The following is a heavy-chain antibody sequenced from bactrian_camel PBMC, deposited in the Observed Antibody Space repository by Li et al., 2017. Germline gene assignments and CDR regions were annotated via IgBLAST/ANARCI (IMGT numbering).Heavy chain of an antibody. CDR2: IYIGGATT. Sequence: DVQLVESGGGSVEAGGSLKLSCKYTESNYYCMGWVRQGRGKERTGVAVIYIGGATTHYAASVKGRFAISQDNAKNTVYLQMTSLKPEDTAMYYCAALQPTFLRSSGCSLNPVYRAWGQGTQVTVS. D-gene: IGHD2*01. V-gene: IGHV3S40*01. J-gene: IGHJ6*01. CDR1: TESNYY. CDR3: AALQPTFLRSSGCSLNPVYRA.